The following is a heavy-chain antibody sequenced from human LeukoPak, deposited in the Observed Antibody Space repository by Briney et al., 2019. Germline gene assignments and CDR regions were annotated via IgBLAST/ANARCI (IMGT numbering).Heavy chain of an antibody. Sequence: ASVKVSCKASGYTFTGYYMHWVRQAPGQGLEWMGWINPNSGGTNYAQKFQGRVTMTRDTSISTAYMELSSLRSEDTAVYYCARAPQGGSGSYYTRYWGQGTLVTVSS. D-gene: IGHD3-10*01. V-gene: IGHV1-2*02. CDR3: ARAPQGGSGSYYTRY. CDR1: GYTFTGYY. CDR2: INPNSGGT. J-gene: IGHJ4*02.